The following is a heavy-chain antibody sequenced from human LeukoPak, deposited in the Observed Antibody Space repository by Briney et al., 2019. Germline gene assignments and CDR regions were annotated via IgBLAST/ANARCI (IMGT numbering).Heavy chain of an antibody. J-gene: IGHJ4*02. D-gene: IGHD7-27*01. CDR1: GYTFTGYY. CDR2: INPISGGT. CDR3: ARVPYWGCDY. Sequence: ASVKVSCKASGYTFTGYYMHWVRQAPGQGLEWMGWINPISGGTNYAQKFQGRVTMTRDTSISTAYMELSSLRSDDTAVYCCARVPYWGCDYWGQGTLVTVSS. V-gene: IGHV1-2*02.